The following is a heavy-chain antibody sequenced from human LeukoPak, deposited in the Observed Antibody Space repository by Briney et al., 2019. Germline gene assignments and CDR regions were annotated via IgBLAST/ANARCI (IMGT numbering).Heavy chain of an antibody. D-gene: IGHD3-16*01. V-gene: IGHV3-11*04. CDR3: ARQGYHDYVWGSYEIDI. CDR1: GFTFSHYY. CDR2: ISSSGSTI. Sequence: GGSLRLSCAASGFTFSHYYMSWIRQAPGKGLEWVSYISSSGSTIYYADSVKGRFTISRDNAKNSLYLQMNSLRAEDTAVYYCARQGYHDYVWGSYEIDIWGQGTMVTVSS. J-gene: IGHJ3*02.